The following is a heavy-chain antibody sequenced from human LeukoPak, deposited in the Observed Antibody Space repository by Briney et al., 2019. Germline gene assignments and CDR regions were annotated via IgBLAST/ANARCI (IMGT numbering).Heavy chain of an antibody. V-gene: IGHV3-9*01. J-gene: IGHJ3*02. CDR1: GFTFDDYA. CDR3: AKETLCFGYAFDI. D-gene: IGHD3-10*01. Sequence: PGRSLRLSCAASGFTFDDYAMHWVRQAPGKGLEWVSGISWNSGSIGYADSVKGRFTISRDNAKNSLYLQMNSLRAEDTALYYCAKETLCFGYAFDIWGQGTMVTVSS. CDR2: ISWNSGSI.